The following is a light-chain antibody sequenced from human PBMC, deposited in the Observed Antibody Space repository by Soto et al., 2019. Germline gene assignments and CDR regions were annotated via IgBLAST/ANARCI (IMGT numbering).Light chain of an antibody. CDR2: YDS. CDR1: NIGGKS. Sequence: SYELTQPPSVSVAPGKTATITCGGNNIGGKSEHWYQQKPGQAPVVVISYDSDRPSGIPERFSGSNAGNTATLTISRVEAGDEADYYCQVWDSSGDLAVFGGGTQLTVL. CDR3: QVWDSSGDLAV. V-gene: IGLV3-21*04. J-gene: IGLJ7*01.